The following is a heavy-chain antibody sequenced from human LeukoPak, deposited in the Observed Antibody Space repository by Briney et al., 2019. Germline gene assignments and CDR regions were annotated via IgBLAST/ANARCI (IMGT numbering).Heavy chain of an antibody. V-gene: IGHV1-69*13. D-gene: IGHD5-12*01. CDR1: GGTFSSYA. Sequence: ASVKVSCKASGGTFSSYAISWVRQAPGQGLEWIGGIIPIFGTANYAQKFQGRVTITADESTSTAYMELSSLRSEDTAVYYCARYNGYDYSLDYWGQGTLVTVSS. CDR3: ARYNGYDYSLDY. CDR2: IIPIFGTA. J-gene: IGHJ4*02.